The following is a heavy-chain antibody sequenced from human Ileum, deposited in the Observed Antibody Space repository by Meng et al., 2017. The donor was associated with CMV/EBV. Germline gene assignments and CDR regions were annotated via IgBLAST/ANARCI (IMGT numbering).Heavy chain of an antibody. CDR1: GYTFTTYG. Sequence: ASVKVSCKASGYTFTTYGISWVRQAPGQGLEWMGWISVSNGNTNYAQKLQGRVTMTTDTCTSTVYMELRSLRPDDTAVYYCARGGDYGDYSNPFDFWGQGTLVTVSS. CDR2: ISVSNGNT. D-gene: IGHD4-17*01. CDR3: ARGGDYGDYSNPFDF. J-gene: IGHJ4*02. V-gene: IGHV1-18*01.